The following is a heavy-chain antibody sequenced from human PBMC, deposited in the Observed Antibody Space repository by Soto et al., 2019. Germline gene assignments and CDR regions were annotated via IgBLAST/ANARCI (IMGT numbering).Heavy chain of an antibody. J-gene: IGHJ6*02. D-gene: IGHD2-8*01. CDR1: GGSISSGDYY. CDR2: IYYSGST. Sequence: SETLSLTCTVSGGSISSGDYYWSWIRQPPGKGLEWIGYIYYSGSTYYNPSLKSRVTISVDTSKNQFSLKLSSVTAADTAVYYCALLYEVTAIYGMYVRAQRATVPVS. CDR3: ALLYEVTAIYGMYV. V-gene: IGHV4-30-4*01.